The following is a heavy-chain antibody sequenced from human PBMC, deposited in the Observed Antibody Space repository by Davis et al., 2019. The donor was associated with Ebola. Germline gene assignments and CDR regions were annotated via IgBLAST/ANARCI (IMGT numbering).Heavy chain of an antibody. CDR3: ARARSGGSRGYYGRAFDI. J-gene: IGHJ3*02. CDR1: GYSFKNYA. V-gene: IGHV1-18*01. CDR2: ISAYNGNT. D-gene: IGHD3-22*01. Sequence: AASVKVSCKASGYSFKNYAISWVRQALGQGLEWMGWISAYNGNTNYAQILQGRVTMTTDTSTGTAYMELRSLRSDDTAVYYCARARSGGSRGYYGRAFDIWGQGTMVTVSS.